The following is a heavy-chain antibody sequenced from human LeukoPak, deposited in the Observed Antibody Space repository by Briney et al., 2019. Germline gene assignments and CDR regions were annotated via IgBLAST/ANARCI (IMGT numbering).Heavy chain of an antibody. D-gene: IGHD3-22*01. CDR3: ARDVSSTMIVVVITTSWFDP. CDR1: GYTFTGYY. CDR2: INPNSGGT. V-gene: IGHV1-2*02. Sequence: AASVKVSCKASGYTFTGYYMHWVRQAPGQGLEWMGWINPNSGGTNYAQKFQGRVTMTRDTSISTAYMELSRLRSDDTAVYYCARDVSSTMIVVVITTSWFDPWGQGTLVTVSS. J-gene: IGHJ5*02.